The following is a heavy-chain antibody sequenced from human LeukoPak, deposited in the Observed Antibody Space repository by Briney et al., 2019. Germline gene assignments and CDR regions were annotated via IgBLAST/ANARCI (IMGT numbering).Heavy chain of an antibody. CDR3: AHRRMSYYDSSGSFNWFDP. D-gene: IGHD3-22*01. V-gene: IGHV2-5*02. Sequence: SGPTLVKPTQTLTLTCTFSGFSLSTSGVGVGWIRQPPGKALEWLALIYWDDDKHYSPSLKSRLTITKDTSKNQVVLTMTNMDPVDTATYYCAHRRMSYYDSSGSFNWFDPWGQGTLVTVSS. CDR1: GFSLSTSGVG. CDR2: IYWDDDK. J-gene: IGHJ5*02.